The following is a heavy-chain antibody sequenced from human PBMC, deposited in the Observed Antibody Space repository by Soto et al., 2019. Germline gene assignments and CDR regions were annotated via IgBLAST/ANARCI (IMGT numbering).Heavy chain of an antibody. CDR2: IYTSGST. CDR3: AREPAAGLFYYYGMDV. V-gene: IGHV4-4*07. CDR1: GGSISSYY. J-gene: IGHJ6*02. D-gene: IGHD6-13*01. Sequence: TLSLTCTVSGGSISSYYWSWIRQPAGKGLEWIGRIYTSGSTNYNPSLKSRVAMSVDTSKNQFSLKLSSVTAADTAVYYCAREPAAGLFYYYGMDVWGQGTTVTVSS.